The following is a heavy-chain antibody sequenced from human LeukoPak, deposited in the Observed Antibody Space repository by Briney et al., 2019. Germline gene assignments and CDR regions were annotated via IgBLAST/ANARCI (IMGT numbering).Heavy chain of an antibody. V-gene: IGHV3-23*01. Sequence: GGSLRLSCAASGFTFSSYAMSWVRQSPGKGLEWVSTISGGGDTTYYADSVKGRFTISRDNSKNTLYLQMNSLRTEDTALYYCARDTRLGYCRSTSCYASWYDPWGQGTLVTVSS. D-gene: IGHD2-2*01. J-gene: IGHJ5*02. CDR3: ARDTRLGYCRSTSCYASWYDP. CDR1: GFTFSSYA. CDR2: ISGGGDTT.